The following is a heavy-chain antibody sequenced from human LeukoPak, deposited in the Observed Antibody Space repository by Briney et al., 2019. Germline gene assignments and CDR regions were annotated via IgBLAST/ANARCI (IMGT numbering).Heavy chain of an antibody. V-gene: IGHV1-18*01. CDR3: ATWSYLNQDGYNLEPFDY. CDR1: GYTFTSYG. CDR2: ISAYNGNT. J-gene: IGHJ4*02. D-gene: IGHD5-24*01. Sequence: ASVKVSCKASGYTFTSYGISWVRQAPGQGLEWMGWISAYNGNTNYAQKLQGRVTMTRDMSTSTVYMELSSLRSEDTAVYYCATWSYLNQDGYNLEPFDYWGQGTLVTVSS.